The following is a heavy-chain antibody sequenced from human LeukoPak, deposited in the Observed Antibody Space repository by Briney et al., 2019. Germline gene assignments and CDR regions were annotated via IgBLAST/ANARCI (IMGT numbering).Heavy chain of an antibody. J-gene: IGHJ5*02. V-gene: IGHV4-59*01. Sequence: SETLSLTCTVSGGSISSYYWSWIRQPPGKGLEWIGYIYYSGGTNYNPSLKSRVTISVDTSKNQFSLKLSSVTAADTAVYYCARGTIFGNWFDPWGQGTLVTVSP. CDR1: GGSISSYY. CDR3: ARGTIFGNWFDP. CDR2: IYYSGGT. D-gene: IGHD3-3*01.